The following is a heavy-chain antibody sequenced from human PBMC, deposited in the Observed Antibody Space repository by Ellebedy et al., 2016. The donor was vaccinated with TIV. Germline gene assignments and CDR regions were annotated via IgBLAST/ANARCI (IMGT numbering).Heavy chain of an antibody. CDR3: VRDYQ. D-gene: IGHD2-2*01. V-gene: IGHV3-66*01. J-gene: IGHJ4*02. CDR1: TFTVTRKH. Sequence: GGSLRLSCTASTFTVTRKHIMWVRQAPGKGLEWVAISYSPSGTFYADSVKGRFSISRDNSKNILFLLMSSLRVEDTAVYYCVRDYQWGLGTLVIVSS. CDR2: SYSPSGT.